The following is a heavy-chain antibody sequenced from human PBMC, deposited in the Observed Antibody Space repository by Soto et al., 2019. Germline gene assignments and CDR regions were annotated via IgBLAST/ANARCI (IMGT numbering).Heavy chain of an antibody. V-gene: IGHV4-59*01. CDR2: IYYTGTT. CDR1: GGSISSYY. CDR3: ATGRSHSGSEY. D-gene: IGHD2-15*01. J-gene: IGHJ4*02. Sequence: QVQLQESGPGLVKPSETLSLSCTVSGGSISSYYWSWIRQPPGKGLEWIGYIYYTGTTNYNPSLKSRFPLSLATSKHQFTPTLTSVTSADQAVYYCATGRSHSGSEYWGRGTLVTVSS.